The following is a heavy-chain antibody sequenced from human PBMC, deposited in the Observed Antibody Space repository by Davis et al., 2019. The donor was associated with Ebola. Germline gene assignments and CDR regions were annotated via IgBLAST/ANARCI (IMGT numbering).Heavy chain of an antibody. Sequence: MPSETLSLTCTVSGGYISGYYWSWIRQPPGKGLEWIGNLYHGGGTNYSPSLKSRVTISVDTSKNQFSLKLSSVTAADTAVYYCARLYTAMVFYGMDVWGQGTTVTVSS. CDR1: GGYISGYY. CDR2: LYHGGGT. CDR3: ARLYTAMVFYGMDV. D-gene: IGHD5-18*01. J-gene: IGHJ6*02. V-gene: IGHV4-59*08.